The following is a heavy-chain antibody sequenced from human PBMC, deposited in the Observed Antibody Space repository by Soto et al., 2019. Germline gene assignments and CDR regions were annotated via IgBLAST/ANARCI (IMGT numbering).Heavy chain of an antibody. CDR3: AREYVNAAFDI. V-gene: IGHV4-59*01. D-gene: IGHD3-16*01. Sequence: QVQLQESGPGLVKPSETLSLTCTDSGVSISSYDWTWIRQPPGKGLEWIGYLSYSGSINYNPSLKSRVTISVDTSKNQFSLKLSSVTAADTAVYYCAREYVNAAFDIWGQGTRVTVSS. CDR1: GVSISSYD. J-gene: IGHJ3*02. CDR2: LSYSGSI.